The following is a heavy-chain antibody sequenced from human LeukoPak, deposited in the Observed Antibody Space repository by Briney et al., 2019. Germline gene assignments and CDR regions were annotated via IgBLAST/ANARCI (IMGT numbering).Heavy chain of an antibody. CDR3: ARACDEAGLYSSGFGDWFDP. CDR1: GYTFTGYY. Sequence: ASVKVSCKASGYTFTGYYMHWVRQAPGQGLEWMGWINPNSGGTNYAQKFQGRVTITRDTSISTAYMELSRLRSDDTAVYYCARACDEAGLYSSGFGDWFDPWGQGTLVTVSS. CDR2: INPNSGGT. V-gene: IGHV1-2*02. D-gene: IGHD6-19*01. J-gene: IGHJ5*02.